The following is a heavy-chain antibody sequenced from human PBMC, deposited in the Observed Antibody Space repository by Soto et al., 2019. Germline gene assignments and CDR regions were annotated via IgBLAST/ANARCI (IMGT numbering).Heavy chain of an antibody. CDR3: ARESNTAMVTH. D-gene: IGHD5-18*01. Sequence: SETLSLTCTVSGGSVSSGSYYWSWIRQPPGKGLEWIGYIYYSGSTNYNPSLKSRVTISVDTSKNQFSLKLSSVTAADTAVYYCARESNTAMVTHWGQGTLVTVSS. J-gene: IGHJ4*02. CDR1: GGSVSSGSYY. V-gene: IGHV4-61*01. CDR2: IYYSGST.